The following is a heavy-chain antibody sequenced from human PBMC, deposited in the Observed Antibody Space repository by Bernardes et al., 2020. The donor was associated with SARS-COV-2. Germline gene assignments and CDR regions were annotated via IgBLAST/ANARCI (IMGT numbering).Heavy chain of an antibody. D-gene: IGHD2-21*02. CDR2: IYSSGSS. Sequence: SESLSLTCTVSGASISSSNYYWGCLLQPPGKGLEWIGSIYSSGSSYYNPSLQSRVRRSVDTSKNQFSLRLSFVTAADTAVYYCAGSSCGIDCYIGGLRSWDYGMDVWGQGTTVTVYS. J-gene: IGHJ6*02. CDR1: GASISSSNYY. V-gene: IGHV4-39*01. CDR3: AGSSCGIDCYIGGLRSWDYGMDV.